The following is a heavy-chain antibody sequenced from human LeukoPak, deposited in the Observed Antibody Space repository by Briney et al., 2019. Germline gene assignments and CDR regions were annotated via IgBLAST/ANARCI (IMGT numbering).Heavy chain of an antibody. V-gene: IGHV3-7*04. J-gene: IGHJ5*02. CDR3: ARVQTGTTNWFDP. CDR1: GFTLSTYW. D-gene: IGHD1-1*01. CDR2: INRDGSGK. Sequence: GESLRLSCAASGFTLSTYWMSWVRQAPGKGLEWVANINRDGSGKYYVDSVRGRFTISRDNAKNSLYLQMNSLRAEVTAVYYCARVQTGTTNWFDPWGQGTLVTVSS.